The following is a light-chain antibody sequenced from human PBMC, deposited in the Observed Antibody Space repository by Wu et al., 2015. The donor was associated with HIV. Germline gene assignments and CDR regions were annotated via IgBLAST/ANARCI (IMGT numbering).Light chain of an antibody. CDR3: QKYNSDPYR. V-gene: IGKV1-27*01. J-gene: IGKJ2*03. Sequence: DIQMTQSPSSLSASVGDRVNITCRASQGFGDYLAWYQQKPGKVPKLLIYAASTLQSGVPSRFSGSGSGTDFTLTTTSLQPEDVATYYCQKYNSDPYRFGQGTRLEIK. CDR1: QGFGDY. CDR2: AAS.